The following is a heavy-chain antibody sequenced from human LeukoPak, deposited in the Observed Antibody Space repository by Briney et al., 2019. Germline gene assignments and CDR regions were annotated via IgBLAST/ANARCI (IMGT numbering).Heavy chain of an antibody. Sequence: ASVKVSCRASGYTFTKYYMHWVRQAPGQRLEWMGIINPSGGSTSYAQKFQGRVTMTRDTSTSTVYMELSSLRSEDTAVYYCARDFIVGARYYYYGMDVWGQGTTVTVSS. J-gene: IGHJ6*02. CDR2: INPSGGST. V-gene: IGHV1-46*01. CDR1: GYTFTKYY. CDR3: ARDFIVGARYYYYGMDV. D-gene: IGHD1-26*01.